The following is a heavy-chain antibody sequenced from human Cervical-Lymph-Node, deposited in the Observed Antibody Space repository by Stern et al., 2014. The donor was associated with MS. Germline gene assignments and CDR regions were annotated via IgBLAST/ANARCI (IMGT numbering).Heavy chain of an antibody. Sequence: VQLVESGGGVVQPGWSLRLSCVASGFSFRNYGMHWVRQAPGQGLEWVAVISYDGSNSYYADSVKGRFTISRDNSKNTLYLQLNSLRAEDTAVYYCAKDRGMIVVVTYSLDSWGQGTLVTVSS. CDR3: AKDRGMIVVVTYSLDS. CDR1: GFSFRNYG. CDR2: ISYDGSNS. J-gene: IGHJ4*02. V-gene: IGHV3-30*18. D-gene: IGHD3-22*01.